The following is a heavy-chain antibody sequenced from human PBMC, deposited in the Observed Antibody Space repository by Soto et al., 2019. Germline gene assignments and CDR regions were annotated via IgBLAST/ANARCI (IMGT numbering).Heavy chain of an antibody. D-gene: IGHD6-6*01. CDR1: GGTFSYSA. Sequence: QVQLVQSGTEVKKPGSSVKVSCKASGGTFSYSAISWVRQAPGQGLEWMGGIIPVSGVLNYAQKFQGRVTITADEYTTTAYLQLSSLRPEDAAVYYCATPSVAARPKGGYYYADVWGQGTTVTVSS. J-gene: IGHJ6*02. CDR3: ATPSVAARPKGGYYYADV. CDR2: IIPVSGVL. V-gene: IGHV1-69*01.